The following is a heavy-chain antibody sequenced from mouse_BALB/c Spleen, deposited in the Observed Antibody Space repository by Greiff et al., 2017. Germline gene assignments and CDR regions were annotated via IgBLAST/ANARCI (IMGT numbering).Heavy chain of an antibody. V-gene: IGHV1S56*01. J-gene: IGHJ4*01. CDR1: GYTFTSYY. Sequence: VQLVESGPELVKPGASVKMSCKASGYTFTSYYIHWVKQRPGQGLEWIGWIYPGDGSTKYNEKFKGKTTLTADKSSSTAYMLLSSLTSEDSAIYFCARRGLRRIGYAMDYWGQGTSVTVSS. D-gene: IGHD2-4*01. CDR2: IYPGDGST. CDR3: ARRGLRRIGYAMDY.